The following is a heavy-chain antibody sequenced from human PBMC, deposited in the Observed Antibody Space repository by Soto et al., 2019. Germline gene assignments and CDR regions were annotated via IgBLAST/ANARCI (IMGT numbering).Heavy chain of an antibody. V-gene: IGHV4-34*01. CDR1: GGSFSGYC. CDR3: AGYSNSWSKYVRH. Sequence: SETLSLTCAVYGGSFSGYCWSWIRQTPGERLEWVGDICHGGGANYNPSLKSRVSFSMDPSKNQFSLKLNSVMAADTAVYYCAGYSNSWSKYVRHWGRGSLVT. CDR2: ICHGGGA. D-gene: IGHD6-13*01. J-gene: IGHJ1*01.